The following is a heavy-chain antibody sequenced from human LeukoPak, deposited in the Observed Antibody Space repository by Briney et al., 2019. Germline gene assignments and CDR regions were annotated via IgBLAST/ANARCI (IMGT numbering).Heavy chain of an antibody. CDR2: IYWNDEK. Sequence: SGPTLVKPTQALTLTCTFSGFSLSTSGVGVGWIRQPPVKALEWLALIYWNDEKRYSPSRKSSLTITNDTSKNQVVLTMTNMDPVDTATYYCAHNQNYGDFSHWGQGTLVTVSS. J-gene: IGHJ1*01. V-gene: IGHV2-5*01. CDR1: GFSLSTSGVG. D-gene: IGHD4-17*01. CDR3: AHNQNYGDFSH.